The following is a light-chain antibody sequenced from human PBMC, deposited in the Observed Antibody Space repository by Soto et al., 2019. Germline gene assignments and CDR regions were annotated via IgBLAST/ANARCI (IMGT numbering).Light chain of an antibody. J-gene: IGLJ2*01. Sequence: QLVLTQPPSASGTPGQRVTISCSGSSSNIGSNTVNWYQQLPGTAPKLLIYTNNQRPSGVPDRFSGSKSGTSASLAISGLQSEDGADYHCAAWDDSLNAVVFGGGTKLTVL. CDR3: AAWDDSLNAVV. CDR2: TNN. V-gene: IGLV1-44*01. CDR1: SSNIGSNT.